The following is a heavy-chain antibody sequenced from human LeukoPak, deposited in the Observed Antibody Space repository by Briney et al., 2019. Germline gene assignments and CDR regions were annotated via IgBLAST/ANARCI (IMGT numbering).Heavy chain of an antibody. J-gene: IGHJ4*02. CDR1: GGSVSSYS. V-gene: IGHV4-4*07. Sequence: SETLSLTCTVSGGSVSSYSWTWIRQPAGKGLEWIGRIYISGSTNYNPSLKSRATMSVDTSKNQFSLRLSSVTAADTAVYYCASVARKINYFDYWGQGTLVTVSS. CDR2: IYISGST. D-gene: IGHD5-24*01. CDR3: ASVARKINYFDY.